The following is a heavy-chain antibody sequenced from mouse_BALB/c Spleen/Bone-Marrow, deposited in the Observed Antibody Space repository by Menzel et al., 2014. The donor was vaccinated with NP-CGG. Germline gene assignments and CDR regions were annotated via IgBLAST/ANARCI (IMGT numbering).Heavy chain of an antibody. J-gene: IGHJ3*01. V-gene: IGHV5-9-4*01. CDR3: SRAEGKMLRHLFAH. CDR2: ISSGGTYT. D-gene: IGHD6-1*01. CDR1: GFTFSSYD. Sequence: EVKLEESGGGLVKPGGSLKLSCAASGFTFSSYDMSWVRQSPEKRLEWVADISSGGTYTYYPDIVTGRFTISRDNAKNTLYLEMSSLRSEDTAMYYCSRAEGKMLRHLFAHWGQGTLVTVSA.